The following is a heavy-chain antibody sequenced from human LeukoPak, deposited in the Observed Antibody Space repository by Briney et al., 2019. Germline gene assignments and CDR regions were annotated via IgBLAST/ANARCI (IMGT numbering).Heavy chain of an antibody. D-gene: IGHD3-22*01. CDR3: ASGADSSNYFLYY. Sequence: PSETLSLTCAVYGGSFSGYYWSWIRQPAGKGLEWIGRIYASGITNYHPSLKSRVAISVDASKNQFSLRLSSVTAADTAVYYCASGADSSNYFLYYWGQGILVTVSS. CDR1: GGSFSGYY. CDR2: IYASGIT. V-gene: IGHV4-59*10. J-gene: IGHJ4*02.